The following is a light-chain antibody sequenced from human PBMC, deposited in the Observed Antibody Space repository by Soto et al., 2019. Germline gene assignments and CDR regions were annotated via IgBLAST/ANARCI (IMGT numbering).Light chain of an antibody. Sequence: EIVLTQSPGTLSLSPGERATLSCRASQSVSSSYLAWYQQKPGQAPRLLIFDASYRTTGIPDRFSGSGSGTDFTLTISRLEPEDIAVYYCQQYVGSPYTFGQGTRLEIK. J-gene: IGKJ2*01. CDR1: QSVSSSY. V-gene: IGKV3-20*01. CDR2: DAS. CDR3: QQYVGSPYT.